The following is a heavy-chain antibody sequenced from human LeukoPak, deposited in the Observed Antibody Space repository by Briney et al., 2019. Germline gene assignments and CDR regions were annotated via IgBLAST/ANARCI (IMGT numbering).Heavy chain of an antibody. D-gene: IGHD6-6*01. V-gene: IGHV4-30-2*01. CDR1: GGPMSSGGYS. CDR2: IYHSGTT. Sequence: SETLSLTCAVSGGPMSSGGYSWSWIRQPPGTGLEFIGYIYHSGTTYYDPSLKSRLTISVDRSENQLSLKLTSVTAADTAVYYCAKMSSSSNWFDPWGQGILVTVSS. J-gene: IGHJ5*02. CDR3: AKMSSSSNWFDP.